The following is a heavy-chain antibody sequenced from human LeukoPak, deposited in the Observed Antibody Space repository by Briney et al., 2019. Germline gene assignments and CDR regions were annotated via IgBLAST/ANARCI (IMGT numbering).Heavy chain of an antibody. CDR3: ARGQYCSGGSCYLYYFDY. CDR2: IYYSGST. D-gene: IGHD2-15*01. J-gene: IGHJ4*02. V-gene: IGHV4-39*01. CDR1: GGSISSSSYY. Sequence: SETLSLTCTVSGGSISSSSYYWGWIRQPPGKGLEWIGSIYYSGSTYYNPSLKSRVTISVDTSKNQFSLKLSSVTAVDTAVYYCARGQYCSGGSCYLYYFDYWGQGTLVTVSS.